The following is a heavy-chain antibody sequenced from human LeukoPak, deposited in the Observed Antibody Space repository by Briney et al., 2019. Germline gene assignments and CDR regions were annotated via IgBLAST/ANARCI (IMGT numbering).Heavy chain of an antibody. D-gene: IGHD1-7*01. Sequence: PGGSLRLSCAASGLSFSSYGMHWVRQAPGKGLVWVSRINSDGSSTSYADSVKGRFTISRDNAKNTLYLQMNSLRAEDTAVYYCASGIWNYRTIADYWGQGTLVTVSS. V-gene: IGHV3-74*01. CDR2: INSDGSST. J-gene: IGHJ4*02. CDR1: GLSFSSYG. CDR3: ASGIWNYRTIADY.